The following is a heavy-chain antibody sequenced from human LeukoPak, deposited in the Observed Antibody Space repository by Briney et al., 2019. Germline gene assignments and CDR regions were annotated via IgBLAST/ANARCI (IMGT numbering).Heavy chain of an antibody. CDR1: GGTLSSYA. D-gene: IGHD3-10*01. J-gene: IGHJ6*03. CDR2: IIPIFGTA. CDR3: ARAEITMVRGAYYYYMDV. V-gene: IGHV1-69*05. Sequence: SVKVSCKASGGTLSSYAISWVRQAPGQGLEWMGGIIPIFGTANYAQKFQGRVTITTDESTSTAYMELSSLRSEDTAVYYCARAEITMVRGAYYYYMDVWGKGTTVTVSS.